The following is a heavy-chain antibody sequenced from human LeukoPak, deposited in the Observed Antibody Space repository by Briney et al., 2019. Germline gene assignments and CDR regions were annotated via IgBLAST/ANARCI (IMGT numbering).Heavy chain of an antibody. D-gene: IGHD3-16*01. V-gene: IGHV6-1*01. CDR2: TYYRSKRNN. J-gene: IGHJ4*02. CDR1: GDSVSSNSAA. Sequence: SQTLSLTSAISGDSVSSNSAAWNCIRQSPSRCLEWLVRTYYRSKRNNDYAVSVKGRITISADTSKHLFSLQLNFVTPEDTAVYYCARSISGLGDWGQGTLVTVSS. CDR3: ARSISGLGD.